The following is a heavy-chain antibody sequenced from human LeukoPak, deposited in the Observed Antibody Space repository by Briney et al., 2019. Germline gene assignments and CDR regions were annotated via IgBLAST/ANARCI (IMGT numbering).Heavy chain of an antibody. Sequence: NSSETLSLTCTVSGGSISSYYWSWIRQPPGKGLEWIGYIYYSGSTNYNPSLKSRVTISVDTSKNQFSLKLSSVTAADTAVYYCARTPYDYGDYFTHYYYYMDVWGKGTTVTISS. CDR1: GGSISSYY. CDR3: ARTPYDYGDYFTHYYYYMDV. CDR2: IYYSGST. J-gene: IGHJ6*03. D-gene: IGHD4-17*01. V-gene: IGHV4-59*01.